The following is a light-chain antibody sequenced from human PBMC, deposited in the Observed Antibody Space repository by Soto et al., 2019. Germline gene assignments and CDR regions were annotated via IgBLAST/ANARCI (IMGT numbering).Light chain of an antibody. Sequence: DIQMTQSPSTLSASVGDRVTITCRASQSISSWLAWYQQKPGKAPKLLIYKASSLESGVPSRFSGSGSGTEFTLTIRSLQPGDFATYYCQQYNSYSPWTFGQGTKVEIK. CDR3: QQYNSYSPWT. CDR2: KAS. J-gene: IGKJ1*01. V-gene: IGKV1-5*03. CDR1: QSISSW.